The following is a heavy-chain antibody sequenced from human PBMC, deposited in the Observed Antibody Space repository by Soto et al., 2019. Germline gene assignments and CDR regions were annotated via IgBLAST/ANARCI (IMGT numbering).Heavy chain of an antibody. CDR2: IIPIFNTT. Sequence: QVQLVQSGAEVKTPGSSLKVSCTVSGTRFSNYVISWVRQAPGQGLEWLGRIIPIFNTTQYPQKLQGRVTITADKSTNTASLELSSLRFDDTAVYYCAREGRGKKAGYNGLVSLGYWGQGTPVPVSS. V-gene: IGHV1-69*06. CDR1: GTRFSNYV. D-gene: IGHD2-2*02. CDR3: AREGRGKKAGYNGLVSLGY. J-gene: IGHJ4*02.